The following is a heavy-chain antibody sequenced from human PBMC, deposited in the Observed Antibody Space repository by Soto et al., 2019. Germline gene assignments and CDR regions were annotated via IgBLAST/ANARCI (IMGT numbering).Heavy chain of an antibody. CDR1: GFSFSDYA. Sequence: PGESLKISCAASGFSFSDYAMSWVRQAPGKGLEWVSVISESGGSTHYADSVRGRFTVSRDNSKNSLSLRMNSLRDEDTAVYFCAKRSPYSSGWYSPIFDYWGQGALVTSPQ. D-gene: IGHD6-13*01. J-gene: IGHJ4*02. CDR3: AKRSPYSSGWYSPIFDY. V-gene: IGHV3-23*01. CDR2: ISESGGST.